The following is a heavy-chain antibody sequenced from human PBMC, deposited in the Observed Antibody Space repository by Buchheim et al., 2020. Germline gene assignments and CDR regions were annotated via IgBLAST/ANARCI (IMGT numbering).Heavy chain of an antibody. V-gene: IGHV3-23*01. Sequence: EVQLLESGGGLVQPGGSRRLSCAASGFTFSSYAMSWVRQAPGKGLAWVSGISDSGGSTYYADSVKGRFTISRDNSKNTLYLQMNSLRAQDTAVYYCAKDPYSSSSLYTNWFDPWGHGTL. CDR2: ISDSGGST. D-gene: IGHD6-6*01. CDR3: AKDPYSSSSLYTNWFDP. J-gene: IGHJ5*02. CDR1: GFTFSSYA.